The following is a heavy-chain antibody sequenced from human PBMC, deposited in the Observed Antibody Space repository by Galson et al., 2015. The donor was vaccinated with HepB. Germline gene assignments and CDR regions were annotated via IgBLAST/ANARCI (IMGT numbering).Heavy chain of an antibody. CDR3: AKSGEMAYGSQDAFDY. D-gene: IGHD5-24*01. CDR1: GFTFSSYG. CDR2: ISYDGSNK. J-gene: IGHJ4*02. Sequence: SLRLSCAASGFTFSSYGMHWVRQAPGKGLEWVAVISYDGSNKYYADSVKGRFTISRDNSKNTLYLQMNSLRAEDTAVYYCAKSGEMAYGSQDAFDYWGQGTLVTVSS. V-gene: IGHV3-30*18.